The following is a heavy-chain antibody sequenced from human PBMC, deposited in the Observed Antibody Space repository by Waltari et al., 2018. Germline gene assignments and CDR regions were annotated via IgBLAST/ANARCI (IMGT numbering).Heavy chain of an antibody. CDR2: MKPDGSGK. D-gene: IGHD2-15*01. CDR1: GFTFSNFW. V-gene: IGHV3-7*01. CDR3: ARDVL. J-gene: IGHJ4*02. Sequence: EVQLVESGGDSVQPGGSLRLSCAAPGFTFSNFWMGWVRQAPGRGRDGVASMKPDGSGKYYVEAVKVRFTISRDNAKNSLNLQRGSLRVEDTAVYFCARDVLWGQGTRVTVSP.